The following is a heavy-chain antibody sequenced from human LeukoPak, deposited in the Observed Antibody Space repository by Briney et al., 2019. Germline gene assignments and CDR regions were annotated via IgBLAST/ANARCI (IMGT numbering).Heavy chain of an antibody. D-gene: IGHD6-19*01. Sequence: GGSLRPSCAASGFTFSSYGMHWVRQAPGKGLEWVAVIWYDGSNKYYADSVKGRFTISRDNSKNTLYLQMNSLRAEDTAVYYCARDGSSGWYWVDYWGQGTLVTVSS. CDR2: IWYDGSNK. V-gene: IGHV3-33*01. J-gene: IGHJ4*02. CDR1: GFTFSSYG. CDR3: ARDGSSGWYWVDY.